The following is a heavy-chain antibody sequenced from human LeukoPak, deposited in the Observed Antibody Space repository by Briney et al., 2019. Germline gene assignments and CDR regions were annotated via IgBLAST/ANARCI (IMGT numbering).Heavy chain of an antibody. CDR1: GGSISSYY. Sequence: PSETLSLTCTVSGGSISSYYWSWIRQPPGKGLEWIGEINHSGSTNYNPSLKSRVTISVDTSKNQFSLKLSSVTAADTAVYYCARRPTVTTGNYWFDPWGQGTLVTVSS. D-gene: IGHD4-17*01. CDR3: ARRPTVTTGNYWFDP. J-gene: IGHJ5*02. V-gene: IGHV4-34*01. CDR2: INHSGST.